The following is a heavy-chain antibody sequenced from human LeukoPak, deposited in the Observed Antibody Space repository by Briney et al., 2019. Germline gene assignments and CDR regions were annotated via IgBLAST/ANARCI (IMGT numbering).Heavy chain of an antibody. Sequence: SETLSLTCTVSGGSISSGSYYRSWIRQPAGKGLEWIGRIYTTGSSDYNPSLKSRVTISVDTSKNQFSLKLSSVTAADTAVYYCARWLVGATRGFDYWGQGTLVTVSS. V-gene: IGHV4-61*02. J-gene: IGHJ4*02. CDR1: GGSISSGSYY. D-gene: IGHD1-26*01. CDR2: IYTTGSS. CDR3: ARWLVGATRGFDY.